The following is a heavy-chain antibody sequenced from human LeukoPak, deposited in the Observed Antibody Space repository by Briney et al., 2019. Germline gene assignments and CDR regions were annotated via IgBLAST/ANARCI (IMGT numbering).Heavy chain of an antibody. J-gene: IGHJ4*02. V-gene: IGHV3-53*01. CDR1: GFTVSSNY. CDR2: IYSGGRT. CDR3: ARDYYDSSGYNDY. Sequence: GGSLRLSCAASGFTVSSNYMSWVRQAPGKGLEWVSVIYSGGRTYYADSVKGRFTISRDNSKNTLYLQMNSLRAEDTAVYYCARDYYDSSGYNDYWGQGTLVTVSS. D-gene: IGHD3-22*01.